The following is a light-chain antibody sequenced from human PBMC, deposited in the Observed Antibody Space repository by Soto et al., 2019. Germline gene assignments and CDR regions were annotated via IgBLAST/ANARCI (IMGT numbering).Light chain of an antibody. CDR1: SSDVGGFDH. CDR3: NSFTTTNTYV. V-gene: IGLV2-14*03. CDR2: DVS. Sequence: QSALTQLASVSGSPGQSITISCTGASSDVGGFDHVSWYQQHPGKVPRLLIYDVSSRPSGVSDRFSGSKSGNTASLTISGLQAEDEADYYCNSFTTTNTYVFGTGTKLTVL. J-gene: IGLJ1*01.